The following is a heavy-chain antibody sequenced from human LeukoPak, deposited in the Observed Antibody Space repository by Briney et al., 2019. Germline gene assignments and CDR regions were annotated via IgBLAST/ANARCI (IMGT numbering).Heavy chain of an antibody. CDR1: GYTFTGYY. Sequence: ASVKVSCKASGYTFTGYYMHWVRQAPGQGLEWMGWINPNSGGTNYAQKFQGRVTMTRDTSISTAYMELSRLRSDDTAVYYCAKDHPSWGHAFDIWGQGTMVTVSS. CDR3: AKDHPSWGHAFDI. V-gene: IGHV1-2*02. J-gene: IGHJ3*02. CDR2: INPNSGGT. D-gene: IGHD7-27*01.